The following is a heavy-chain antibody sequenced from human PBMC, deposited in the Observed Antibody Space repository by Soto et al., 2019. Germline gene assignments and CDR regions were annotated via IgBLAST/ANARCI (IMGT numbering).Heavy chain of an antibody. V-gene: IGHV3-23*01. Sequence: EVQLLESGGGLVQPGGSLRLSCAASGFTFASYAMTWVRQAPGKGLEWVSDIRGSGGGTYYADSVKGRFTISRDNSKKPLYLQMNSLRAEDTAVYYCAKDRGYGSGDYWFDYWGQGTLVTVSS. D-gene: IGHD3-22*01. J-gene: IGHJ4*02. CDR3: AKDRGYGSGDYWFDY. CDR2: IRGSGGGT. CDR1: GFTFASYA.